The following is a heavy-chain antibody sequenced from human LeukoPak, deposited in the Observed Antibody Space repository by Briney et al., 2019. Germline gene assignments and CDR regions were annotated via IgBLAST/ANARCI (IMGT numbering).Heavy chain of an antibody. V-gene: IGHV3-48*03. CDR1: GFTFSSYE. J-gene: IGHJ4*02. Sequence: GGSLRLSCAASGFTFSSYEMNWVRQAPVKGQELVSYISSSGSTIYYADSVKGRFIISRDNAKNSLYLQMNSLRAEDKAVYYCARSYYDSSGYYLSYFDYWGQGTLVTVSS. CDR2: ISSSGSTI. D-gene: IGHD3-22*01. CDR3: ARSYYDSSGYYLSYFDY.